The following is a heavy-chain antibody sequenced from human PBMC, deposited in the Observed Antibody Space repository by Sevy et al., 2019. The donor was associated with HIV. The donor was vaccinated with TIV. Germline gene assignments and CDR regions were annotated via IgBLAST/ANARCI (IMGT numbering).Heavy chain of an antibody. CDR3: VKDQRGSSSWPDAFDI. CDR1: AFTFSSYA. D-gene: IGHD6-13*01. V-gene: IGHV3-64D*06. Sequence: GGSLRLSCSASAFTFSSYAMYWVRQAPGKGLEYVSAISSNGGSTYYADSVKGRFTISRDNSKNTLYLQMSSLRAEDTAVYYCVKDQRGSSSWPDAFDIWGQGTMVTVSS. J-gene: IGHJ3*02. CDR2: ISSNGGST.